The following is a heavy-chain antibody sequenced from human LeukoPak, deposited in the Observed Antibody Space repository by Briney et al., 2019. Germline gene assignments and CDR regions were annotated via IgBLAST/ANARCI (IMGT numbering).Heavy chain of an antibody. V-gene: IGHV3-7*01. D-gene: IGHD6-13*01. CDR1: GFSFSTYW. J-gene: IGHJ4*02. CDR2: IDQGGSVR. Sequence: GGSLRLSCAASGFSFSTYWMSWVRQTPEKGLEFVANIDQGGSVRNYMDSLKGRCTISRDNAKKSLYLEINSLRADDMAVYYCARDPESSSFDLWGRGALVTVSS. CDR3: ARDPESSSFDL.